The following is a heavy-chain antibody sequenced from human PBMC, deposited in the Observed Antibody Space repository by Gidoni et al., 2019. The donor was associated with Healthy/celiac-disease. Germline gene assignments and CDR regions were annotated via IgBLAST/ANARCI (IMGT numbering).Heavy chain of an antibody. CDR1: GSTFTSYA. Sequence: QVPLVQSGAEVKKPGASVKVSCKASGSTFTSYAMHWVRQAPGKRLEWIGWITAGNGNTKYSQKFQGRVTITRDTSASTAYMELSSLRSEDTAVYYCAIRYCSGGSCYLDYWGQGTLVTVSS. V-gene: IGHV1-3*01. CDR2: ITAGNGNT. CDR3: AIRYCSGGSCYLDY. J-gene: IGHJ4*02. D-gene: IGHD2-15*01.